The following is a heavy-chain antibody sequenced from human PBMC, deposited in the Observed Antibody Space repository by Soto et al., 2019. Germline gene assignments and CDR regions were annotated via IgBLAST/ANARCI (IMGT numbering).Heavy chain of an antibody. CDR1: CGSISSYY. D-gene: IGHD2-15*01. V-gene: IGHV4-59*01. Sequence: SETLSLTCTVSCGSISSYYWSWIRQPPGKGLEWIGYIYYSGSTNYNPSLKSRVTISVDTSKNQFSLKLSSVTAADTAVYYGARDLGGGSYVDYWGQGTLVTVSS. CDR2: IYYSGST. J-gene: IGHJ4*02. CDR3: ARDLGGGSYVDY.